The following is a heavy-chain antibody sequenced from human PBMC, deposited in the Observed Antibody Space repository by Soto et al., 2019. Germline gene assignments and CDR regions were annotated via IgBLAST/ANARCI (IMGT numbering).Heavy chain of an antibody. CDR2: IIPIFGTA. CDR1: GGTFSSYA. Sequence: QVQLVQSGAEVKKPGSSVKVSCKASGGTFSSYAISWVRQAPGQGLEWMGGIIPIFGTANYAQKFQGRVTITGDESTSSAYMELSSLRSEDTAVYYCACIAVAGTYNYYGMDVWGQGTTVTVSS. J-gene: IGHJ6*02. CDR3: ACIAVAGTYNYYGMDV. D-gene: IGHD6-19*01. V-gene: IGHV1-69*01.